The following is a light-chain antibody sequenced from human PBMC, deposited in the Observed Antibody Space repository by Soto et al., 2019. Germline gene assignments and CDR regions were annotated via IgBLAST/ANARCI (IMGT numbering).Light chain of an antibody. Sequence: EIVLTQSPGTLSLSPGERVTLSCRASQSVCSRCLAWYQQKPGQSLRLLIYGASSRATGIPDRFSGSGSGTDFTLTISRLEPEDFAVYYCQHYGTTPWTFGQGTKVGIK. CDR2: GAS. CDR1: QSVCSRC. J-gene: IGKJ1*01. V-gene: IGKV3-20*01. CDR3: QHYGTTPWT.